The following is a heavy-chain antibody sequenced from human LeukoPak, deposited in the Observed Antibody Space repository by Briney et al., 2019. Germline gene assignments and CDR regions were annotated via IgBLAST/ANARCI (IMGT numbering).Heavy chain of an antibody. CDR2: IYYSGST. V-gene: IGHV4-59*01. CDR1: GGSISSYY. CDR3: ARSGSSGWSEPYYYYYGIDV. D-gene: IGHD6-19*01. J-gene: IGHJ6*02. Sequence: SETLSLTCTVSGGSISSYYWSWIRQPPGKGLEWIGYIYYSGSTNYNPSLKSRVTISVDTSKNQFSLKLSSVTAADTAVYYCARSGSSGWSEPYYYYYGIDVWGQGTTVTVSS.